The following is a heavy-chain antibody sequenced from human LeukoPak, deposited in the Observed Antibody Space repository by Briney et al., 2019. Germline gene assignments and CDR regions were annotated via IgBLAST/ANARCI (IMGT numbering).Heavy chain of an antibody. CDR3: AKDSPSYCSSTSCYNLFAFDI. CDR2: ISSSSSTI. CDR1: GFTFSSYS. D-gene: IGHD2-2*02. J-gene: IGHJ3*02. Sequence: PGGSLRLSCAASGFTFSSYSMNWVRQAPGKGLEWVSYISSSSSTIYYADSVKGRFTISRDNAKNSLYLQMNSLRAEDTAVYYCAKDSPSYCSSTSCYNLFAFDIWGQGTMVTVSS. V-gene: IGHV3-48*01.